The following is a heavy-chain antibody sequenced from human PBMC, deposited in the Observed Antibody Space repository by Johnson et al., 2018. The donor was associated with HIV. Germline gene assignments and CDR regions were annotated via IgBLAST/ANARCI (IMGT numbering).Heavy chain of an antibody. V-gene: IGHV3-30*03. D-gene: IGHD3-22*01. CDR1: GFTFSSYG. CDR2: ISYDGSNK. Sequence: QMQLVESGGGVVQPGRSLRLSCAASGFTFSSYGMHWVRQAPGKGLEWVAVISYDGSNKYYADSVKGRFTISRDNSKNTLYLQMNSLRAEDTAVYYCARVSSGGAFDIWGQGTMVTVSS. CDR3: ARVSSGGAFDI. J-gene: IGHJ3*02.